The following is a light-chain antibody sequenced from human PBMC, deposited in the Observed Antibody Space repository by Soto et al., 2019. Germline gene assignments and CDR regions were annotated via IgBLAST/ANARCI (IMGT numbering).Light chain of an antibody. CDR3: LQHNSYPRT. J-gene: IGKJ4*01. CDR1: QDINND. V-gene: IGKV1-17*01. CDR2: EAS. Sequence: DIQMTQSPSSLSASVGDRVAITCRASQDINNDLGWYQQKPGKAPKRLIYEASTLQSGVPSRFSGSGSGTEFTLTISSLQPEDFATYYCLQHNSYPRTFGGGTQVAIK.